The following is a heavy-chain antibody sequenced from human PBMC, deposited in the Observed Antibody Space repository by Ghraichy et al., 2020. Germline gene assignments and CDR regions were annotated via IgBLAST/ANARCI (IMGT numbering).Heavy chain of an antibody. CDR1: GYTFTGYY. J-gene: IGHJ6*02. CDR3: ARAVLTAAAVGYTDV. V-gene: IGHV1-2*02. Sequence: ASVKVSCKASGYTFTGYYMHWVRQAPGQGLEWMGWINPNSGGTNYAQKFQGRVTMTRDTSISTAYMELSRLRSDDTAVYYCARAVLTAAAVGYTDVWGQGTTVTVSS. D-gene: IGHD6-13*01. CDR2: INPNSGGT.